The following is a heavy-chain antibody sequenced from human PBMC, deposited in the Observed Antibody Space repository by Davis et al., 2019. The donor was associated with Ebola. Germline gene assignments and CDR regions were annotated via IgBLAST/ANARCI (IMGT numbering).Heavy chain of an antibody. CDR1: GDSVASGG. Sequence: LRLSCVISGDSVASGGWNWIRQSPSRGLEWLGRTYYNSKWYSDYATSVRGRITINADTSGNKFYLQLNSVTPDDTAVYYCTRGWLRGWFDPWGQGTQVIVSS. CDR3: TRGWLRGWFDP. D-gene: IGHD5-12*01. V-gene: IGHV6-1*01. J-gene: IGHJ5*02. CDR2: TYYNSKWYS.